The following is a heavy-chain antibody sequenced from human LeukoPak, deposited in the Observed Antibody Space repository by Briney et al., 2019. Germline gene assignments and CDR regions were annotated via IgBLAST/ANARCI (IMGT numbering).Heavy chain of an antibody. D-gene: IGHD3-10*01. Sequence: GGSLRLSCAASGFTFSSYGMHWVRQAPGKGLEWVAFIRYDGSNKYYADSVKGRFTISRDNSKNTLYLQMNSLRAEDTAVYYCAKARGVIPNWFDPWGQGTLVTVSS. CDR2: IRYDGSNK. V-gene: IGHV3-30*02. CDR1: GFTFSSYG. J-gene: IGHJ5*02. CDR3: AKARGVIPNWFDP.